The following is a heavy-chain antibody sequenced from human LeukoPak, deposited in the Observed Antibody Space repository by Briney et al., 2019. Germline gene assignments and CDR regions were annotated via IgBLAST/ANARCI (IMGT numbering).Heavy chain of an antibody. D-gene: IGHD3-9*01. CDR2: ISAYNGNT. CDR1: GYTFTSYG. J-gene: IGHJ5*02. CDR3: ARDQAPYDILTGYYINWFDP. V-gene: IGHV1-18*01. Sequence: ASVKVSCKASGYTFTSYGISWVRQAPGQGLEWMGWISAYNGNTNYAQKLQGRVTMTTDTSTSTAYMELRSLRSDDTAVYYCARDQAPYDILTGYYINWFDPRGQGTLVTVSS.